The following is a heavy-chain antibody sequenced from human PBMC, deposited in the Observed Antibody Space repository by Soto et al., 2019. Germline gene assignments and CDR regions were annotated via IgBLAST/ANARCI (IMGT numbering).Heavy chain of an antibody. V-gene: IGHV5-51*01. D-gene: IGHD3-3*01. CDR3: ARGGVSTRTFYY. CDR2: IYPSDSDT. J-gene: IGHJ4*02. Sequence: GESLKISCKGSGYNFAGYWIAWVRQMPGKGLELMGIIYPSDSDTRYRPSFQGQVTISADKSISSAYLQWSSLRASDTAMYYCARGGVSTRTFYYWGQGTLVTVSS. CDR1: GYNFAGYW.